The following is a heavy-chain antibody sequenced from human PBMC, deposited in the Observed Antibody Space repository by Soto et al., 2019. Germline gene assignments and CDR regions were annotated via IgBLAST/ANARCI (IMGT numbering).Heavy chain of an antibody. CDR1: GGSVSSGSYY. J-gene: IGHJ4*02. CDR2: IYYSGST. Sequence: QVQLQESGPGLVKPSETLSLTCTVSGGSVSSGSYYWSWIRQPPGKGLEWIGYIYYSGSTNYNPSLKSRVTISVDTSKNQFSLKLSSVTAADTAVYYCARWVVVAGRFDYWGQGTLVTVSS. D-gene: IGHD2-15*01. CDR3: ARWVVVAGRFDY. V-gene: IGHV4-61*01.